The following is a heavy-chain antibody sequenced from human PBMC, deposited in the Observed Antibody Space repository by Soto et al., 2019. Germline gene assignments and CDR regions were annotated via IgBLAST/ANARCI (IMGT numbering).Heavy chain of an antibody. Sequence: SGPTLVNPTQTLTLTCTFSGFSLSTSGVGVGWIRQPPGKALEWLALIYWDDDKRYSPSLKSRLTITKDTSKNQVVLTMTNMDPVDTATYYCVISFPDGCSGGACYQDYWGQGTLVTVSS. V-gene: IGHV2-5*02. CDR1: GFSLSTSGVG. CDR2: IYWDDDK. CDR3: VISFPDGCSGGACYQDY. J-gene: IGHJ4*02. D-gene: IGHD2-15*01.